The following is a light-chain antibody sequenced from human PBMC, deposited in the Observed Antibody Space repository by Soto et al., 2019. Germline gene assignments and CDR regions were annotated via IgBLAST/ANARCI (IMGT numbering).Light chain of an antibody. CDR1: QSISSW. CDR3: EQYNSYPWT. V-gene: IGKV1-5*01. CDR2: DAS. Sequence: DIQMTQSPSTLSASVGDRVTITCRASQSISSWLAWYQQKPGKAPKLLIYDASSLESGVPSRFSGSGSGTEFTLTISSLQPDDFANYYCEQYNSYPWTFGQGTKVEIQ. J-gene: IGKJ1*01.